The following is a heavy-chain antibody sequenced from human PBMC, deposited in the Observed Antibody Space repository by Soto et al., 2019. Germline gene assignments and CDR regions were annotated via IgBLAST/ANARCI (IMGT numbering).Heavy chain of an antibody. D-gene: IGHD4-17*01. CDR3: ARGGEGPPQAAASGNWSDP. CDR1: GGSISSGGYY. Sequence: SETLSLTCTVSGGSISSGGYYWSWIRQHPGKGLEWIGYIYYSGSTYYNPSLKSRVTISVDTSKNQFSLKLSSVTAADTAVYNWARGGEGPPQAAASGNWSDPWGQGTLVTVSS. J-gene: IGHJ5*02. V-gene: IGHV4-31*03. CDR2: IYYSGST.